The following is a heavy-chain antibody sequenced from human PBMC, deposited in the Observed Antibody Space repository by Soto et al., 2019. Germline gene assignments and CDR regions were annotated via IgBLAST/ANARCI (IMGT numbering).Heavy chain of an antibody. CDR3: ARETSGKYSSPHNWFDP. Sequence: SHTLSVTCAISGDSVSSNSAAWNWIRQSPSRGLEWLGRTYYRSKWYNDYAVSVKSRITINPDTSKNQFSLQLNSVTPEDTAVYYCARETSGKYSSPHNWFDPWGQGTLVTVSS. V-gene: IGHV6-1*01. CDR1: GDSVSSNSAA. J-gene: IGHJ5*02. D-gene: IGHD6-6*01. CDR2: TYYRSKWYN.